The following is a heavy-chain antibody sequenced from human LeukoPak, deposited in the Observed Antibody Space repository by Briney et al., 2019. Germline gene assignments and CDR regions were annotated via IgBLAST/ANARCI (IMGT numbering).Heavy chain of an antibody. J-gene: IGHJ4*02. CDR2: INPNSGGT. D-gene: IGHD3-22*01. Sequence: ASVKVSSKASGYTFTGYYMHWVRQAPGQGLEWMGWINPNSGGTNYAQKFQGRVTMTRDTSISTAYMELSRLRSDDTAVYYCARAVYYYDSSGYSLGGDYWGQGTLVTVSS. CDR1: GYTFTGYY. CDR3: ARAVYYYDSSGYSLGGDY. V-gene: IGHV1-2*02.